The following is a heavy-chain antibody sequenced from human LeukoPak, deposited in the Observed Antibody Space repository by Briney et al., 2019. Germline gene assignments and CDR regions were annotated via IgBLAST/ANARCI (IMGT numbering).Heavy chain of an antibody. J-gene: IGHJ4*02. V-gene: IGHV3-48*01. Sequence: PGGSLRLSCAASGFTFSSYGMHWVRQAPGKGLEWVSYISSSSSTIYYADSVKGRFTISRDNAKNSLYLQMNSLRAEDTAVYYCARERWGGVAARPDYWGQGTLVTVSS. CDR1: GFTFSSYG. CDR3: ARERWGGVAARPDY. CDR2: ISSSSSTI. D-gene: IGHD6-6*01.